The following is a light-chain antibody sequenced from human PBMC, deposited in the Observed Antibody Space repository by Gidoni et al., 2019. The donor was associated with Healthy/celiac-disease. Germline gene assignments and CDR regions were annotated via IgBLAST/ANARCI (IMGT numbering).Light chain of an antibody. CDR2: DAS. Sequence: EIVLTQSPATLSLSPGERATLSCRASQSVSSYLAWYQQKPGKAPRLLIYDASNRATGIPARFSGSGSVTDFTLTISSLEPEDFAVYYCQQRSNWPPETFGQGTKVEIK. J-gene: IGKJ1*01. V-gene: IGKV3-11*01. CDR3: QQRSNWPPET. CDR1: QSVSSY.